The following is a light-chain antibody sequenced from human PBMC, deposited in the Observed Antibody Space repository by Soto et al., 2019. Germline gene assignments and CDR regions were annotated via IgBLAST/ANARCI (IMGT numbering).Light chain of an antibody. CDR1: SSDVGGYNY. V-gene: IGLV2-14*01. Sequence: QSALTQPASVSVSPGQSITISCTGTSSDVGGYNYVSWYQQHPGKAPKPMIYEVSNRPSGVSDRFSGSKSGNTASLTISGLQAEDEADYYCGSYTSSRIYVFGAGTKVTVL. CDR3: GSYTSSRIYV. J-gene: IGLJ1*01. CDR2: EVS.